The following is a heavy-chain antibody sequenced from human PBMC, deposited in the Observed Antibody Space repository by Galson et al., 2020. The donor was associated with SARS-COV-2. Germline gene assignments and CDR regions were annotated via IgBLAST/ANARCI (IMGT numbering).Heavy chain of an antibody. CDR1: GGSISSGGYY. CDR2: IYYSGST. J-gene: IGHJ3*02. D-gene: IGHD3-10*01. CDR3: ARDYKFTMVRGVIIWHAFDI. Sequence: SQTISLTCTVSGGSISSGGYYWSWIRQHPGKGLEWIGYIYYSGSTYYNPSLKSRVTISVDTSKNQFSLKLSSVTAADTAVYYCARDYKFTMVRGVIIWHAFDIWGQGTMVTVSS. V-gene: IGHV4-31*02.